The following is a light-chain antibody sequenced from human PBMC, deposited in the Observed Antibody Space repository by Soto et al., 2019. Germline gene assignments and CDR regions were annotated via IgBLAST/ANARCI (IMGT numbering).Light chain of an antibody. CDR1: QSVSSY. Sequence: EIVLTQSPATLYLSPGERATLSCRASQSVSSYLAWYQQKPGQAPRLLIYDASNRATVIPARFSGSGSGTDFTVTIRSLDADDFAVYYCQQRSNWPPYTFGQGTKLEIK. CDR2: DAS. V-gene: IGKV3-11*01. CDR3: QQRSNWPPYT. J-gene: IGKJ2*01.